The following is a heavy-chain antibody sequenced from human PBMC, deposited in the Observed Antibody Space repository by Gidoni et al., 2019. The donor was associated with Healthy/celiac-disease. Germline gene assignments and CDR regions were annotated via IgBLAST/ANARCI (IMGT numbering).Heavy chain of an antibody. V-gene: IGHV3-11*06. J-gene: IGHJ4*02. Sequence: QVQLVESGGGLVKPGGSLRLSCAPSGFTFSDYYMSSIRQAPGKGMEWVSYISSSSSYTNYADSVKGRFTISRDNAKNSLYLQMNSLRAEDTAVYYCARDLEVGATWGNFDCWGQGTLVTVSS. CDR3: ARDLEVGATWGNFDC. CDR1: GFTFSDYY. D-gene: IGHD1-26*01. CDR2: ISSSSSYT.